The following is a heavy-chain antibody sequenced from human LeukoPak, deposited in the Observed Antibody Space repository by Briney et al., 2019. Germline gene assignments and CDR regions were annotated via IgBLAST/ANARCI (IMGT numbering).Heavy chain of an antibody. CDR2: INSDGSST. D-gene: IGHD3-10*01. CDR3: ARRLGLGFGEYSNNWFDP. J-gene: IGHJ5*02. Sequence: GGSLRLSCAASGFTFSSYWMHWVRQAPGKGLVWVSRINSDGSSTSYADSVKGRFTISRDNAKNSLYLQMNSLRAEDTAVYYCARRLGLGFGEYSNNWFDPWGQGTLVTVSS. CDR1: GFTFSSYW. V-gene: IGHV3-74*01.